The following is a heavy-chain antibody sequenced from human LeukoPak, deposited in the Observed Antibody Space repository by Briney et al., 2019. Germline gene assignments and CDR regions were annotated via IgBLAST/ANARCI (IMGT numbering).Heavy chain of an antibody. J-gene: IGHJ6*04. V-gene: IGHV3-43D*04. CDR1: GFTLDDYA. Sequence: GGSLRLSCAASGFTLDDYAMHWVRQAPGKGLEWVSLISWDGGRTYYADSVKGRFTISRDNSRHTLYLQMNSLAAEDTALYYCAKDKEYSGFGPILSGYYYGMDVWGKGTTVPVSS. D-gene: IGHD5-12*01. CDR2: ISWDGGRT. CDR3: AKDKEYSGFGPILSGYYYGMDV.